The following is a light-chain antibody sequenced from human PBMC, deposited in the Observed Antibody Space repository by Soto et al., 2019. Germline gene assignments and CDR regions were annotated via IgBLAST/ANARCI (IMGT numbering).Light chain of an antibody. J-gene: IGKJ1*01. V-gene: IGKV3-20*01. Sequence: ILLTQSPGTLSVSPGERATLSCRAGQGVTTNFAWYQQKSGQSPRLLIYAASTRATGIPDRFSGRGSGTDFTLTISRLEPEDFAVYYCHQYDSWTFGQGTKVDIK. CDR1: QGVTTN. CDR3: HQYDSWT. CDR2: AAS.